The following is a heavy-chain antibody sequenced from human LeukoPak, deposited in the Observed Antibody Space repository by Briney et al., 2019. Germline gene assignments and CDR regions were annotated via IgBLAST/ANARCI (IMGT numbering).Heavy chain of an antibody. J-gene: IGHJ5*02. CDR2: IYYSGST. D-gene: IGHD2-2*01. CDR1: GGSISSGGYY. Sequence: SETLSLTCTVSGGSISSGGYYWSWIRQHPGKGLEWIGYIYYSGSTYYNPSLKSRVTISVDTSKNQFSLKLSSVTAADTAVYYCARNLAVPAAIGYNWFDPWGQGTLVTVSS. CDR3: ARNLAVPAAIGYNWFDP. V-gene: IGHV4-31*03.